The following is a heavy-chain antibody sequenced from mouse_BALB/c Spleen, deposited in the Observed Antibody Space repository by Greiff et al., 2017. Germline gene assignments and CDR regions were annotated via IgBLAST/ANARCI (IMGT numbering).Heavy chain of an antibody. V-gene: IGHV1S137*01. D-gene: IGHD1-1*01. Sequence: QVQLKESGAELVRPGVSVKISCKGSGYTFTDYAMHWVKQSHAKSLEWIGVISTYYGDASYNQKFKGKATMTVDKSSSTAYMELARLTSEDSAIYYCASGDYYGSSYFDYWGQGTTLTVSS. CDR1: GYTFTDYA. J-gene: IGHJ2*01. CDR3: ASGDYYGSSYFDY. CDR2: ISTYYGDA.